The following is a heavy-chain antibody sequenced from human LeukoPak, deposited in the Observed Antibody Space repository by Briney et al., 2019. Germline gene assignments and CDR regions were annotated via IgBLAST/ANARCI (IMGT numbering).Heavy chain of an antibody. J-gene: IGHJ3*02. CDR3: ARDRMATIASFDI. D-gene: IGHD5-24*01. CDR1: GFTFSSYS. Sequence: GGSLRLSCAASGFTFSSYSMNWVRQAPGKGLEWVSSISSSSSYIYYADSVKGRFTISRDNAKNSLYLQMNSLRSEDTAVYYCARDRMATIASFDIWGQGTMVTVSS. V-gene: IGHV3-21*01. CDR2: ISSSSSYI.